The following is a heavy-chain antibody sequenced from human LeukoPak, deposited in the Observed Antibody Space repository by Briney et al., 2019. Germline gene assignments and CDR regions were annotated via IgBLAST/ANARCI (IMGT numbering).Heavy chain of an antibody. J-gene: IGHJ4*02. Sequence: SETLSLTCAVYGGSFSGYYWSWIRQPPGKGLEWVGEINHSGSTNYNPSLKSRVTISVDTSQNQFSLKLSSVTAADTAVYYCARGVNYYDYVWGSYRLFDYWGQGTLVTVSS. CDR1: GGSFSGYY. D-gene: IGHD3-16*02. CDR3: ARGVNYYDYVWGSYRLFDY. CDR2: INHSGST. V-gene: IGHV4-34*01.